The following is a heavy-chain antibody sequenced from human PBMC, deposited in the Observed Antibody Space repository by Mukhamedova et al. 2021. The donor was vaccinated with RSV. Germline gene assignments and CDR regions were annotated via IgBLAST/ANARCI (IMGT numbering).Heavy chain of an antibody. D-gene: IGHD2-21*01. V-gene: IGHV3-21*04. J-gene: IGHJ4*02. Sequence: VRQAPGKGLEWVASISSSGSLRYDASSKAGQFVISRDNSKNVLYLETTSLRLEDTAVYYCARARYSTAGFDLWGQGTLVTVSS. CDR2: ISSSGSLR. CDR3: ARARYSTAGFDL.